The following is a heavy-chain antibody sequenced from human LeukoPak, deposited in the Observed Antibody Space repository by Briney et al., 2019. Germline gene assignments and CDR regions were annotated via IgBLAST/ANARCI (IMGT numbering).Heavy chain of an antibody. J-gene: IGHJ5*02. CDR2: IIPIFGTA. D-gene: IGHD6-13*01. Sequence: SSVKVSCKASGGTFSSYAISWVRQAPGQGLEWMGGIIPIFGTANYAQRFQGRVTITRNTSISTAYMELSSLRSEDTAVYYCARSPANRGAARASGRLVNWFDPWGQGTLVTVSS. CDR1: GGTFSSYA. V-gene: IGHV1-69*05. CDR3: ARSPANRGAARASGRLVNWFDP.